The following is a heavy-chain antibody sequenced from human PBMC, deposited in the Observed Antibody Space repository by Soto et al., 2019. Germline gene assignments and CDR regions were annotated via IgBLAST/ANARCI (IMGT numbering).Heavy chain of an antibody. V-gene: IGHV3-30*09. CDR2: IAYEGSNA. CDR1: GFTFRNYA. D-gene: IGHD2-15*01. J-gene: IGHJ6*02. CDR3: ARGDREDILVVVGARPGEYGIDT. Sequence: QVQLVESGGGVVQPGGSLRLSCAASGFTFRNYAMHWVRQAPGKGLECLAVIAYEGSNAFYRDSVKGRFAISRDNSKNTRYLQMKSLRCEDTGVYYCARGDREDILVVVGARPGEYGIDTWGQGTTVTVSS.